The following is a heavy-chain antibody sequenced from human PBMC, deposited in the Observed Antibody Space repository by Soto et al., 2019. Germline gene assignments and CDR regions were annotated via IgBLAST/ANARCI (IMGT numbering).Heavy chain of an antibody. CDR1: GGSVRGSLYY. J-gene: IGHJ4*02. CDR2: IFYRGNT. Sequence: QLQLQESGPGLVKSSETLSLTCTVSGGSVRGSLYYWGWIRQPPGKGLEWIGNIFYRGNTYHNPSLTSRVTISVDTSKNQFSLRLSSVTAADTAVYYCARRVMGNIWYFDYWGQGTLVTVSS. CDR3: ARRVMGNIWYFDY. V-gene: IGHV4-39*01. D-gene: IGHD2-21*01.